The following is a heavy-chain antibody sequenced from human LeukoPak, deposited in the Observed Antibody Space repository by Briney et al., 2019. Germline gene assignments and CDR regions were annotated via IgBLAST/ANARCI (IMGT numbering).Heavy chain of an antibody. CDR1: GYTFTGYY. CDR2: MNPYSGGT. Sequence: ASVKVSCKASGYTFTGYYMHWVRQAHGQGLEWMGWMNPYSGGTNYAQKFQGRVTMTRDTSISTAYMELRRLSSDDTAIYYCARPYCNGGSCHDYFDYWGQGTLVSVSS. D-gene: IGHD2-15*01. V-gene: IGHV1-2*02. J-gene: IGHJ4*02. CDR3: ARPYCNGGSCHDYFDY.